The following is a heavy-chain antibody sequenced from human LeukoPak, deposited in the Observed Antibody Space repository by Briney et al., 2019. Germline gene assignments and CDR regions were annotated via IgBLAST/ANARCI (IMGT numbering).Heavy chain of an antibody. J-gene: IGHJ4*02. CDR1: GFTFSSYW. D-gene: IGHD3-3*01. Sequence: PGGSLRLSCAASGFTFSSYWMSWVRQAPRKGLEWVANIKQDGSEKYYVDSVKGRFTISRDNAKNSLYLQMNSLRAEDTAVYYCARGIGVVIPLFDYWGQGTLVTVSS. CDR3: ARGIGVVIPLFDY. V-gene: IGHV3-7*01. CDR2: IKQDGSEK.